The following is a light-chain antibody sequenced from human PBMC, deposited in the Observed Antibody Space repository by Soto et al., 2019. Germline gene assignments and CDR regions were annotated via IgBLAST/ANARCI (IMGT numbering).Light chain of an antibody. CDR1: SGSIASNY. Sequence: NFMLTQPHSVSESPWKTVTISCTRSSGSIASNYVQWYQQRPGSAPTTVIYEDNQRPSGVPDRFSGSIDSSSNSASLTISGLKTEDEADYYCQSYDSSNDVVFGGGTKLTVL. J-gene: IGLJ2*01. CDR2: EDN. CDR3: QSYDSSNDVV. V-gene: IGLV6-57*04.